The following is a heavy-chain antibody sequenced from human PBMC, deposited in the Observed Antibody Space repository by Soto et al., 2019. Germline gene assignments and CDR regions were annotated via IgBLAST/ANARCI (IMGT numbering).Heavy chain of an antibody. V-gene: IGHV1-46*01. Sequence: QGEQVQSGAEVKKLGASVKGSCKASGYIFTNYYRHWVRQATGQGLEWMAIINPLPTSGSTNYAQKFQGRVTVTRVTSTSTVYLELSSLRSDDTAVFYCARDLAAAAYWGQGTLVTVSS. CDR3: ARDLAAAAY. CDR2: INPLPTSGST. J-gene: IGHJ4*02. CDR1: GYIFTNYY. D-gene: IGHD6-13*01.